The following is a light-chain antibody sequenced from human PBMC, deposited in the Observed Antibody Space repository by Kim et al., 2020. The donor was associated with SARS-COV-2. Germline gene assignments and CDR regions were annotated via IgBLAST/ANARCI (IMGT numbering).Light chain of an antibody. J-gene: IGLJ1*01. Sequence: GHSITISCTGTSSDVGTYNYVSWYQQHPGKAPKLMIYDVSQRPSGVSNRFSGSKSGNTASLTISGLQSEDEADYFCCSFTSSSTYVFGTGTKVTVL. CDR3: CSFTSSSTYV. CDR2: DVS. CDR1: SSDVGTYNY. V-gene: IGLV2-14*04.